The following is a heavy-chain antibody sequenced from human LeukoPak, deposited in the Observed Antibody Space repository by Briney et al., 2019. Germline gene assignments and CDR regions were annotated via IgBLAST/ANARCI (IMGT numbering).Heavy chain of an antibody. CDR2: IYYSGST. CDR3: ARGGSSGYYFDY. CDR1: GGSISSSSYY. J-gene: IGHJ4*02. D-gene: IGHD3-22*01. Sequence: SETLSLTCTVSGGSISSSSYYWGWIRQPPGKGLEWIGSIYYSGSTYYNPSLKSRVTISVDTSKNQFSLKLSSVTAADTAVYYCARGGSSGYYFDYWGQGTLVTVSS. V-gene: IGHV4-39*01.